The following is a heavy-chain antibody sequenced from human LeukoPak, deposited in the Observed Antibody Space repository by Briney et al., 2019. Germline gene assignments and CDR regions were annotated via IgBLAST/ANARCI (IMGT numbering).Heavy chain of an antibody. D-gene: IGHD2-8*01. CDR3: AKDSFSYNGVFDALDV. J-gene: IGHJ3*01. Sequence: PGGSLRLSCAASGIIFSKYGMSWVRQAPGKGLEWVATVLGSGVPTYYADSVQGRFTISRDDSKNTLFLRMNSLRVEDTAIYYCAKDSFSYNGVFDALDVWGQGSMVTVSS. CDR2: VLGSGVPT. CDR1: GIIFSKYG. V-gene: IGHV3-23*01.